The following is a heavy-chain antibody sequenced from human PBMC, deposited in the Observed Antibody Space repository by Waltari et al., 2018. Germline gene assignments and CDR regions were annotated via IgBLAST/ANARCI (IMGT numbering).Heavy chain of an antibody. D-gene: IGHD2-8*02. V-gene: IGHV4-38-2*02. J-gene: IGHJ5*01. CDR2: ISYNGNT. Sequence: QVQLQESDPGLVQPSETLSLTCTVAGYSISNGYYWGWIRLPPGRGLEWIATISYNGNTYDNPSLKSRVTITADTSKNQFSLKLTSVTAADTAIYYCARGYNTGWYNSWGHGTLVTVSS. CDR1: GYSISNGYY. CDR3: ARGYNTGWYNS.